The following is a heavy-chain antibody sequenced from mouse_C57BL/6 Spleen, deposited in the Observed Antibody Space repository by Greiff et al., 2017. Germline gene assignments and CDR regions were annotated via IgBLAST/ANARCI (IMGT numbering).Heavy chain of an antibody. V-gene: IGHV1-49*01. CDR1: YFAFMASA. CDR3: ARGTGTHYYAMDY. D-gene: IGHD4-1*01. CDR2: FTMYSDAT. Sequence: LVESGAELVRPGSSVKLSCKDSYFAFMASAMHWVKQRPGHGLEWIGSFTMYSDATEYSENFKGKATLTANTSSSTAYMELSSLTSEDSAVYYCARGTGTHYYAMDYWGQGTSVTVSS. J-gene: IGHJ4*01.